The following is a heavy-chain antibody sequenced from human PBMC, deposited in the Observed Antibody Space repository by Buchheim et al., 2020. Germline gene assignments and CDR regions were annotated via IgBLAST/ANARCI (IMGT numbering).Heavy chain of an antibody. CDR3: ARGILWFGELGWFDP. CDR1: GGSFSGYY. J-gene: IGHJ5*02. Sequence: QVQLQQWGAGLLKPSETLSLTCAVYGGSFSGYYWSWIRQPPGKGLEWIGEINHSGSTNYNPSLKSRVNISVDTSKNQFSLKLSSVTAADTAVYYCARGILWFGELGWFDPWGQGTL. V-gene: IGHV4-34*01. CDR2: INHSGST. D-gene: IGHD3-10*01.